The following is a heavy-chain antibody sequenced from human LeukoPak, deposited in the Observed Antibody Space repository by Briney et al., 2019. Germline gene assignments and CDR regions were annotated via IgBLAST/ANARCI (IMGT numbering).Heavy chain of an antibody. CDR3: ASTSGSYVFDY. D-gene: IGHD1-26*01. V-gene: IGHV4-59*01. J-gene: IGHJ4*02. Sequence: ASETLSLTCTVSGGSISSYYWSWVRQAPGKELEWIAYIYYSGRTNYNPSLKSRVTMSIDTSKNYFSLNLSSVTAAVTAVYYCASTSGSYVFDYWGQGILVTVSS. CDR2: IYYSGRT. CDR1: GGSISSYY.